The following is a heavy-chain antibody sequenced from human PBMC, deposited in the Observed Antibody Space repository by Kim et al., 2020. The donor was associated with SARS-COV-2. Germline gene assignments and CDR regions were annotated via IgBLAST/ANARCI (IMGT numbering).Heavy chain of an antibody. V-gene: IGHV5-51*01. D-gene: IGHD3-16*01. Sequence: YSPSLQGQVTISADKSISTAYLQWSSLKASDTAMYYCAREGENSFTPFDYWGQGTLVTVSS. J-gene: IGHJ4*02. CDR3: AREGENSFTPFDY.